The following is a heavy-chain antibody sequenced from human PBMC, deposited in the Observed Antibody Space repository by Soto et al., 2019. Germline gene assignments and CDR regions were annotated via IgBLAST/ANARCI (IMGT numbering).Heavy chain of an antibody. CDR3: ARGALVPL. J-gene: IGHJ3*01. Sequence: SETLSLTCTVSGGSLSSYYWSWIRQPAGKGLEWIGRIYTSGSTNYNPSLRSRVTMSVDTSKNQFSLTLRSVTAADTAVYYCARGALVPLWGQGTMVTVSS. D-gene: IGHD3-16*02. CDR2: IYTSGST. V-gene: IGHV4-4*07. CDR1: GGSLSSYY.